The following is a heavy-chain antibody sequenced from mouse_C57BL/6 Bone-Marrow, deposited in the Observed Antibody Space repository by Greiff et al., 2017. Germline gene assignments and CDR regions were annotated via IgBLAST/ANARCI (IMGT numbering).Heavy chain of an antibody. J-gene: IGHJ3*01. CDR1: GFTFTDYY. CDR2: IRNKANGYTT. CDR3: ASHHYYGSSYVGFAY. Sequence: EVMLVESGGGLVQPGGSLSLSCAASGFTFTDYYMSWVRQPPGQALEWLGFIRNKANGYTTEYSSSVKGRFTISRDNSQSILYLQMNALRAEDSATYYCASHHYYGSSYVGFAYWGQGTLVTVSA. D-gene: IGHD1-1*01. V-gene: IGHV7-3*01.